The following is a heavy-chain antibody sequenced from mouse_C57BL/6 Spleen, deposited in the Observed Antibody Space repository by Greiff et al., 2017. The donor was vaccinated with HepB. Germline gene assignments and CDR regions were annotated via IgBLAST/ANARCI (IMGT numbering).Heavy chain of an antibody. CDR1: GYSITSGYY. CDR2: ISYDGSN. J-gene: IGHJ2*01. Sequence: VQLKESGPGLVKPSQSLSLTCSVTGYSITSGYYWNWIRQFPGNKLEWMGYISYDGSNNYNPSLKNRISITRDTSKNQFFLKLNSVTTEDTATYYCAREPIYYDYGLDYWGQGTTLTVSS. V-gene: IGHV3-6*01. CDR3: AREPIYYDYGLDY. D-gene: IGHD2-4*01.